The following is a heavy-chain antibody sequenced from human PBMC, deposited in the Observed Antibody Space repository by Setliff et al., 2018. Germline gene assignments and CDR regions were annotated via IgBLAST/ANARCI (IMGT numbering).Heavy chain of an antibody. CDR1: GFIFSSYG. Sequence: GGSLRLSCAASGFIFSSYGMHWARQAPGKGPEWVAFTRYDGSSKYHADSVKGRFTISRDNSKNTLYLQMNSLRPEDTAVYYCVKVSGRFDAGFDSWGQGTLVTVS. CDR2: TRYDGSSK. V-gene: IGHV3-30*02. J-gene: IGHJ4*02. D-gene: IGHD3-3*01. CDR3: VKVSGRFDAGFDS.